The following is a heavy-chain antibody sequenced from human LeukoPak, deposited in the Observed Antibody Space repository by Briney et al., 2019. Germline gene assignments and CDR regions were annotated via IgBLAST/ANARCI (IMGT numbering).Heavy chain of an antibody. D-gene: IGHD6-19*01. Sequence: PGGSLRLSCSASGFTFSSYAIHWVRQAPGKGLEYVSAINSNGDITDYADSVKGRFTISRDNSKNTLFLQMSSLRAEGTAVYYCVKSPHASSSYFDYWGQGTLVTVSS. V-gene: IGHV3-64D*09. J-gene: IGHJ4*02. CDR3: VKSPHASSSYFDY. CDR1: GFTFSSYA. CDR2: INSNGDIT.